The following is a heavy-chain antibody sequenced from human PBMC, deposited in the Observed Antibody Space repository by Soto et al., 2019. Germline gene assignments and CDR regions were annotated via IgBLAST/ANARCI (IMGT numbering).Heavy chain of an antibody. CDR2: IDPSDSYT. CDR1: GYSFTSYW. D-gene: IGHD6-19*01. CDR3: ARLTVQYSSGWYRGGRNWFDP. J-gene: IGHJ5*02. V-gene: IGHV5-10-1*03. Sequence: EVQLVQSGAEVKKPGESLRISCKGSGYSFTSYWISWVRQMPGKGLEWMGRIDPSDSYTNYSPSFQGLVTISADKSISTAYLQWSSLKASDTAMYYCARLTVQYSSGWYRGGRNWFDPWGQGTLVTVSS.